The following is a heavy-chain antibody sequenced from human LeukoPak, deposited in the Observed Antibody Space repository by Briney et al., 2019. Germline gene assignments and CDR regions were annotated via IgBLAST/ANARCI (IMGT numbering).Heavy chain of an antibody. CDR3: ASGYSYGHCDY. Sequence: NPSETLSLTCIDSVGSISSSYWSWIPHPPGEGLEWIGYIYYSGSTNYNPSLKSRVTISVDTSKNQFSLKLNSVTAADTAVYYCASGYSYGHCDYGGQGTLVTVSS. CDR2: IYYSGST. J-gene: IGHJ4*02. CDR1: VGSISSSY. D-gene: IGHD5-18*01. V-gene: IGHV4-59*01.